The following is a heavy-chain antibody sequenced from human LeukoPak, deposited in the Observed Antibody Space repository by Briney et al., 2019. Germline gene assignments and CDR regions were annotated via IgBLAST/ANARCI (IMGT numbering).Heavy chain of an antibody. Sequence: GGSLRLSCAASGFTFNRYAMHWVRQAPGKGLEWLAVISFDGTKEYSAGSVKGRFSISRDNSKNTVFLQMNSLRLDDTAVYYCARAGGKIRGFGGFQQWGQGALVTVFS. V-gene: IGHV3-30*04. CDR3: ARAGGKIRGFGGFQQ. CDR2: ISFDGTKE. CDR1: GFTFNRYA. J-gene: IGHJ1*01. D-gene: IGHD3-10*01.